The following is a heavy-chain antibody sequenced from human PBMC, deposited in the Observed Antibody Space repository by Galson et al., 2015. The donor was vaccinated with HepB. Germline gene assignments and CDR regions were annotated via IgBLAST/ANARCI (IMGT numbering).Heavy chain of an antibody. Sequence: QSGAEVKKPGESLRISCKGSGYSFTSYWISWVRQMPGKGLEWMGRIDPSDSYTNYSPSFQGHVTISADKSISTAYLQWSSLKASDTAMYYCARHRVYYGSGSYYNVADYWGQGTLVTVSS. D-gene: IGHD3-10*01. CDR1: GYSFTSYW. CDR3: ARHRVYYGSGSYYNVADY. CDR2: IDPSDSYT. V-gene: IGHV5-10-1*01. J-gene: IGHJ4*02.